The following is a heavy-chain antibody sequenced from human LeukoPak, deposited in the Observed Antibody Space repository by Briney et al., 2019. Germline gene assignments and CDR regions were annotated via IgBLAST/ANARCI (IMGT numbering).Heavy chain of an antibody. Sequence: GGSLRLSCAASGFTFSHYWMHWVRQAPGKGLVWVSRINSDGSSTSYADSVKGRFTISRDNAKNTLYLQMNSLRAEDTAVYYCAKKIVAWEEYFQHWGQGTLVTVSS. CDR2: INSDGSST. CDR1: GFTFSHYW. D-gene: IGHD2/OR15-2a*01. CDR3: AKKIVAWEEYFQH. J-gene: IGHJ1*01. V-gene: IGHV3-74*01.